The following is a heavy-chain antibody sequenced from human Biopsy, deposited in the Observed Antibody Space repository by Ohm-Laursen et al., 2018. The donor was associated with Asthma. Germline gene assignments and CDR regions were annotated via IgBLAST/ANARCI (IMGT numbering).Heavy chain of an antibody. CDR1: GFRFESFA. Sequence: SLRLSCAASGFRFESFAMHWVRQAPGKGLEWVAGIGLDSGTTVYAGSVRGRFIISRDNAKKSVFLQLNSLRAEDSAFYYCGKGAAAAIAYPDSWGQGTLVTVSS. D-gene: IGHD2-2*01. CDR3: GKGAAAAIAYPDS. J-gene: IGHJ4*02. V-gene: IGHV3-9*01. CDR2: IGLDSGTT.